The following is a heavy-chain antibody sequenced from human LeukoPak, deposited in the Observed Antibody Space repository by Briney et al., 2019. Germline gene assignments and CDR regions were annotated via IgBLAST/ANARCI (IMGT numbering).Heavy chain of an antibody. D-gene: IGHD5-18*01. CDR3: AKAQIRRLYSYGHGEGYYFDY. J-gene: IGHJ4*02. V-gene: IGHV3-15*07. CDR2: IKSKTDGGAI. CDR1: GFTFSSYG. Sequence: GGSLRLSCAASGFTFSSYGMNWVRRAPGKGLEWVGRIKSKTDGGAIDYAAPVEGRFIISRDDSKNTLYLQMNSLKTEDTAVYYCAKAQIRRLYSYGHGEGYYFDYWGQGTLVTVSS.